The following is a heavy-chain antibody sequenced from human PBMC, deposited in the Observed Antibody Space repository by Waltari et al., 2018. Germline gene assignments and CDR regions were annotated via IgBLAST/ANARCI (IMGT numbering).Heavy chain of an antibody. CDR1: GLIFSSFA. D-gene: IGHD3-3*01. V-gene: IGHV3-23*01. CDR2: ISGSGSST. Sequence: DVQLLESGGGLVQPGGSLRLSCAASGLIFSSFAMSWVRQAPGKGLEWVSTISGSGSSTCYADSVKGRFTISRDNSKNTLYLQMNSLRAEDTAVYYCAKDSHGYYRPFDFWGQGTLVTVSS. J-gene: IGHJ5*01. CDR3: AKDSHGYYRPFDF.